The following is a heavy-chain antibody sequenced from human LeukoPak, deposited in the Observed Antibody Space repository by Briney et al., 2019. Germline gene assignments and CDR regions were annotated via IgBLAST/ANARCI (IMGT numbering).Heavy chain of an antibody. CDR3: ARDYTGYFP. Sequence: GGSLRLSCAASGFTFNNYWIHWVRQVPGKGLVWVSRINNDGSSASYVDSVKGRFTISRDNAKNTLFLQMNSLRAEDTAVYYCARDYTGYFPWGQGTLVIVSS. V-gene: IGHV3-74*01. J-gene: IGHJ5*02. CDR2: INNDGSSA. D-gene: IGHD3-9*01. CDR1: GFTFNNYW.